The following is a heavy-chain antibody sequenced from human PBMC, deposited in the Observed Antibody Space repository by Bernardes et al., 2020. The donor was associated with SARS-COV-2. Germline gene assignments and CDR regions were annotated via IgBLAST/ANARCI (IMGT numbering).Heavy chain of an antibody. Sequence: ASRKDYCKASGYTFTSYGISWVRQAPGQGLEWMGWISAYNGTTTYAQKLQGRVTMTTDTSTSTAYMELRSLRSDDTAVYYCARDRDSSGYYYYYYGMDVWGQGTTVTVSS. CDR2: ISAYNGTT. D-gene: IGHD3-22*01. J-gene: IGHJ6*02. CDR3: ARDRDSSGYYYYYYGMDV. V-gene: IGHV1-18*01. CDR1: GYTFTSYG.